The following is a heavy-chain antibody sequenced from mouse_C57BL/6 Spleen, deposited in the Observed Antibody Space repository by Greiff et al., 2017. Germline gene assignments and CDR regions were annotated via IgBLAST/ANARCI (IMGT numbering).Heavy chain of an antibody. CDR1: GYAFSSYW. J-gene: IGHJ2*01. Sequence: QVQLQQSGAELVKPGASVKISCKASGYAFSSYWMNWVKQRPGKGLEWIGQIYPGDGDTNYNGKFKGKATLTADKSSSTAYMQLSSLTSEDSAVYFCARSVDYDRYFDYWGKGTTLTVSS. CDR3: ARSVDYDRYFDY. V-gene: IGHV1-80*01. CDR2: IYPGDGDT. D-gene: IGHD2-4*01.